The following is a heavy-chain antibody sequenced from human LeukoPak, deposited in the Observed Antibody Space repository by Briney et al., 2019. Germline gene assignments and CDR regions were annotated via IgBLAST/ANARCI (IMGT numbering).Heavy chain of an antibody. D-gene: IGHD6-13*01. J-gene: IGHJ4*02. CDR3: ARLVAAAGMLLDY. CDR1: GGSINSSSYY. V-gene: IGHV4-39*01. Sequence: PSETLSLTCTVPGGSINSSSYYWGWIRQPPGKRLEWIGSIFQSGSTYYNPPLKSRVTISVDTSKNQFSLKLNSVTAADTAVYCCARLVAAAGMLLDYWGQGTLVTVSS. CDR2: IFQSGST.